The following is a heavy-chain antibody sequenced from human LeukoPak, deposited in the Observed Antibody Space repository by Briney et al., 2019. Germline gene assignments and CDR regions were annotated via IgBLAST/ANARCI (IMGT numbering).Heavy chain of an antibody. Sequence: ASVKVSCKASGYTFTGYYMHWVRQAPGQGLEWMGWINPNSGGTNYAQKFEGRVTITRDTSIGTAYIELSRLRSDDTAVYYCARAYTPHLNHYDILTGSNWFDPWGQGTLVTVSS. V-gene: IGHV1-2*02. CDR2: INPNSGGT. CDR1: GYTFTGYY. J-gene: IGHJ5*02. D-gene: IGHD3-9*01. CDR3: ARAYTPHLNHYDILTGSNWFDP.